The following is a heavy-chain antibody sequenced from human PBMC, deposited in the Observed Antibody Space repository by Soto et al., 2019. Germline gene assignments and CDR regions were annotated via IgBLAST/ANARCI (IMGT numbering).Heavy chain of an antibody. CDR1: GGSISTNDW. V-gene: IGHV4-4*02. CDR2: IHHTGSTT. J-gene: IGHJ5*02. CDR3: ATRDCTNNVCHFP. Sequence: QVQLQESGPGLVKPSETLSLTCAVSGGSISTNDWWTWVRQPPGKGLEWIGDIHHTGSTTNYSPSLQSLVTVSIDKSENQFSLRVTSVTAADTAVYYCATRDCTNNVCHFPWGQGTLVTVSS. D-gene: IGHD2-8*01.